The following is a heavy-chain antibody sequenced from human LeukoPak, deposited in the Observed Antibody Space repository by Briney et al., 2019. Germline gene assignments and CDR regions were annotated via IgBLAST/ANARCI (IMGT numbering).Heavy chain of an antibody. V-gene: IGHV4-34*01. CDR3: ARPESPGVCSGGSCYASGRPCAP. J-gene: IGHJ5*02. CDR1: GGSFSGYY. Sequence: SETLSLTCAVYGGSFSGYYWSWIRQPPGKGLEWIGEINHSGSTNYNPSLKSRVTISVDTSKNQFSLKLSSVTAADTAVYYCARPESPGVCSGGSCYASGRPCAPGGQGTLATVSS. CDR2: INHSGST. D-gene: IGHD2-15*01.